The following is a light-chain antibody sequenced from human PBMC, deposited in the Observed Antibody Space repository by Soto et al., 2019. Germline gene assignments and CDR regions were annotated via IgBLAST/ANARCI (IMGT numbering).Light chain of an antibody. J-gene: IGKJ4*01. V-gene: IGKV3-11*01. Sequence: EIVLTQSPATLSLSLGETATLSCRASQSVGSYLAWYQQKPCQAPRLLIYDASTRATGIPARFSGSGSGTDFTLTISSLEPEDFAVYYCQQRTNSPPVAFGGGTKVEIK. CDR3: QQRTNSPPVA. CDR1: QSVGSY. CDR2: DAS.